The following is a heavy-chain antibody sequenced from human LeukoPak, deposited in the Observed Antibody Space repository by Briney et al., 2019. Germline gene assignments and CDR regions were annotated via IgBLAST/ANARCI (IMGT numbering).Heavy chain of an antibody. J-gene: IGHJ4*02. CDR1: GGSISSSSYY. D-gene: IGHD3-22*01. V-gene: IGHV4-39*07. CDR2: IYYSGST. Sequence: SETLSLTCTVSGGSISSSSYYWGWIRQPPGKGLEWIGSIYYSGSTYYNPSLKSRVTISVDTSKNQFSLKLSSVTAADTAVYYCAREMPHLDYDSSGYYTGAHYFDYWGQGTLVTVSS. CDR3: AREMPHLDYDSSGYYTGAHYFDY.